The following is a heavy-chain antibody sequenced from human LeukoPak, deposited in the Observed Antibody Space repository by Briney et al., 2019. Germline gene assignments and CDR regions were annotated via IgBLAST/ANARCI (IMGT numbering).Heavy chain of an antibody. J-gene: IGHJ4*02. CDR3: ARGQDSRRFDY. V-gene: IGHV4-34*01. Sequence: PSETLSLTCAVYGGSFSGYYWSWIRQPPGKGLEWIGEINHSGSTNYNPSLKSRVTISVDTSKNQFSLKLSSGTAADTAVYYCARGQDSRRFDYWGQGTLVTVSS. CDR2: INHSGST. CDR1: GGSFSGYY. D-gene: IGHD6-13*01.